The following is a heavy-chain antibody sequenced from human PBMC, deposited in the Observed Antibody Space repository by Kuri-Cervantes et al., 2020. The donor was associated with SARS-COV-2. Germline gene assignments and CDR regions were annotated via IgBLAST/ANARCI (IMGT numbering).Heavy chain of an antibody. CDR1: GYTFTSYG. Sequence: ASVKVSCKASGYTFTSYGISWVRQAPGQGLEWMGWISAYNGNTNYAQKFQGRVTITADESTSTAYMELSSLRSEDTALYYCAKDSQWLAQGGWFDPWGQGTLVTVSS. D-gene: IGHD6-19*01. V-gene: IGHV1-18*01. J-gene: IGHJ5*02. CDR2: ISAYNGNT. CDR3: AKDSQWLAQGGWFDP.